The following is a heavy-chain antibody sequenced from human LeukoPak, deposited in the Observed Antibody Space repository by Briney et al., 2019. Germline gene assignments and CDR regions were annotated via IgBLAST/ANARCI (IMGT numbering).Heavy chain of an antibody. CDR2: IYYSGST. CDR3: ARHGTTFPLDAFDI. D-gene: IGHD1-7*01. Sequence: SETLSLTCTVSGGSISSCYWSWIRQPPGKGLEWIGYIYYSGSTNYNPSLKSRVTISVDTSKNQFSLKLSSVTAADTAVYYCARHGTTFPLDAFDIWGQGTMVTVSS. V-gene: IGHV4-59*08. J-gene: IGHJ3*02. CDR1: GGSISSCY.